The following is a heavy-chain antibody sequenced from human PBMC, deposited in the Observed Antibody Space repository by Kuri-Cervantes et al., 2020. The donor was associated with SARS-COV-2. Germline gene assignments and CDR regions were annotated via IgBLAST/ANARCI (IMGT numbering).Heavy chain of an antibody. CDR1: GGSISSGGYY. J-gene: IGHJ4*02. CDR2: IYHSGST. V-gene: IGHV4-30-2*01. Sequence: LRLSCTVSGGSISSGGYYWSWIRQPPGKGLEWIGYIYHSGSTYYNPSLKSRVTISVDRSKNQFSLKLSSVTAADTAVYYCARFGIAVARSVDYWGQGTLVTVSS. CDR3: ARFGIAVARSVDY. D-gene: IGHD6-19*01.